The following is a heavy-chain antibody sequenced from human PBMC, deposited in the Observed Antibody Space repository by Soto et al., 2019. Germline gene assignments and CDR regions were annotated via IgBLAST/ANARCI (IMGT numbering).Heavy chain of an antibody. CDR1: GFTFSNYG. CDR2: ISNDGSNK. Sequence: QVQVVESGGGVVRPGRSLRLSCAASGFTFSNYGMHWVRQAPGKGLEWVAFISNDGSNKYYADSVKGRFTISRDNSKNTLYLQMNSLRAEDTSVYYCAKDGGGILWFGRYGMDVWGQGTTVTVSS. V-gene: IGHV3-30*18. J-gene: IGHJ6*02. D-gene: IGHD3-10*01. CDR3: AKDGGGILWFGRYGMDV.